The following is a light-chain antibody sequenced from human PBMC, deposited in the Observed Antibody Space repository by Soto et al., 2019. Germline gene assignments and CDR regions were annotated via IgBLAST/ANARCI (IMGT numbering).Light chain of an antibody. Sequence: DIQMTQSPSTLSASVGDRVTITCRASQSIGSWLAWYQQKPGKAPKLLIYDVSSLESGVPSRFSGSGSGTEFTLTISSLQPDDFATYYCQQLNSYPLTFGGGTKVDIK. CDR1: QSIGSW. CDR2: DVS. CDR3: QQLNSYPLT. J-gene: IGKJ4*01. V-gene: IGKV1-5*01.